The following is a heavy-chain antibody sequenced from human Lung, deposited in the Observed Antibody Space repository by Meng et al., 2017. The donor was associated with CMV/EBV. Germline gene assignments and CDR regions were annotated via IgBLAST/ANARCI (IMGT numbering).Heavy chain of an antibody. CDR3: AKEIDPAVAGNRGYFDY. J-gene: IGHJ4*02. D-gene: IGHD6-19*01. V-gene: IGHV3-7*01. CDR2: IYQDGNEK. CDR1: GFSFSTSW. Sequence: GESLKISCAASGFSFSTSWMSWARRAPGKGLEWVANIYQDGNEKYYVESVRGRITISRANAKNSLYRQMNSQRAEDTAVYLCAKEIDPAVAGNRGYFDYWGQGALVTVSS.